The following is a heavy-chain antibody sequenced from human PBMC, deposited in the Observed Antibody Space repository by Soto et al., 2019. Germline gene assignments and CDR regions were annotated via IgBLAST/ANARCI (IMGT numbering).Heavy chain of an antibody. Sequence: SETLSLTCAVSWGSFSTYCYNWIRQSAGKGLEWVGEINQSGSNSYSPSLKSRVTMSLDTSKNQFALKLTSVTAADKAVYYCARRTIVATTYYYCYGMAVWGQGTTVTVSS. J-gene: IGHJ6*02. V-gene: IGHV4-34*01. CDR1: WGSFSTYC. CDR2: INQSGSN. D-gene: IGHD5-12*01. CDR3: ARRTIVATTYYYCYGMAV.